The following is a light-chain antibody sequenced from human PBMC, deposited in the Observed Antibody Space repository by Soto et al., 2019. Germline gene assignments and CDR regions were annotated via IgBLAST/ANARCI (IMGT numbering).Light chain of an antibody. CDR2: GAS. CDR3: QQYHDWPGT. J-gene: IGKJ1*01. V-gene: IGKV3-15*01. CDR1: QSVSSK. Sequence: EIVLTQSPGTLSVSPGERATLSCRASQSVSSKLAWYQQKPGQAPRLLFYGASTGATGIPARFSGSGSETEFTLSISSLQSEDFAVYYCQQYHDWPGTFGQGTMVEIK.